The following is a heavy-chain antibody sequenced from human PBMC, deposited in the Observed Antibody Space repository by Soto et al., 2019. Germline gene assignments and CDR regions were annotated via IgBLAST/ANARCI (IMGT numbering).Heavy chain of an antibody. J-gene: IGHJ6*02. CDR2: ISSNGGGT. V-gene: IGHV3-64D*06. Sequence: PGGSLRLSXSASGFTFNQYSMQWVRQSPGKGLQFVSTISSNGGGTDYTDSVKGRFTISRDNSKKTLCLQMSRLRPGDTAVYYCVKDLFGMDVWGQGTTVTVSS. CDR3: VKDLFGMDV. CDR1: GFTFNQYS.